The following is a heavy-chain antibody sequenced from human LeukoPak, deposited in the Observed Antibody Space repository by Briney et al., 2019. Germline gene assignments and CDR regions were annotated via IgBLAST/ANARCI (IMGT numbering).Heavy chain of an antibody. CDR2: ISAYNGNT. J-gene: IGHJ4*02. CDR3: ARGRDYYDSSAYYNFDY. V-gene: IGHV1-18*01. D-gene: IGHD3-22*01. Sequence: GASVKVSCKASGYTFSGYGISWVRQAPGQGLEWMGWISAYNGNTNYAQELQGRVTMTTDTSTSTAYMELRSLRSDDTAVYFCARGRDYYDSSAYYNFDYWGQGTLVTVSS. CDR1: GYTFSGYG.